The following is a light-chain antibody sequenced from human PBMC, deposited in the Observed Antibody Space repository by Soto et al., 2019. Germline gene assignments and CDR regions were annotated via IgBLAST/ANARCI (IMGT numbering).Light chain of an antibody. V-gene: IGKV1-5*01. CDR2: AAS. J-gene: IGKJ1*01. CDR1: HSISSW. Sequence: DIQITQSASTITASXFRGVTIACRASHSISSWLAWYQQKPGKAPNLLIYAASTLESGVPSRFSGSGSGTEFTLTISSLQPDDFATYYCQQYNSYWTFGQGTKVDI. CDR3: QQYNSYWT.